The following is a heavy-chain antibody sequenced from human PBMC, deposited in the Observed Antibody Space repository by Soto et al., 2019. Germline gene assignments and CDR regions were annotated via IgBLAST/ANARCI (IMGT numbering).Heavy chain of an antibody. D-gene: IGHD3-3*01. J-gene: IGHJ4*02. Sequence: GGSLRLSCAVSVLTCMSYGMHWVRQAPGKGLEWVAVISYDGSNKYYADSVKGRFTISRDNSKNTLYLQMNSLRAEDTAVYYCAKDLAGDFWSGYHYFDYWGQGTLVTVSS. CDR2: ISYDGSNK. V-gene: IGHV3-30*18. CDR1: VLTCMSYG. CDR3: AKDLAGDFWSGYHYFDY.